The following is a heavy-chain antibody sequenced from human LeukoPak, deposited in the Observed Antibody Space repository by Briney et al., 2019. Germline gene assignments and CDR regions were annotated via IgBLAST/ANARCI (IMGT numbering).Heavy chain of an antibody. CDR2: MDYTGSS. V-gene: IGHV4-59*08. Sequence: PSETLSLTCTVSGGSISGYYWSWIRQPPGKGLEWIGFMDYTGSSNYNPSLKSRVTISLDTSKNQFSLKPGSVTAADTAVYYCASAGLIDPFAYWGQGTLVTVSS. D-gene: IGHD2/OR15-2a*01. J-gene: IGHJ4*02. CDR1: GGSISGYY. CDR3: ASAGLIDPFAY.